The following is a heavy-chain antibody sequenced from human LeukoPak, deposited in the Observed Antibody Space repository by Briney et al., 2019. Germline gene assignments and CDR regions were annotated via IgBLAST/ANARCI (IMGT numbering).Heavy chain of an antibody. V-gene: IGHV3-23*01. D-gene: IGHD1-26*01. CDR3: AKDSKIVGPTFRSYHYMDV. CDR2: ISGSGGST. J-gene: IGHJ6*03. CDR1: GFTFSSYA. Sequence: QAGGSLRLSCAASGFTFSSYAMSWVRQAPGKGLEWVSGISGSGGSTYYADSVKGRSTISRDNSKKTLYLQMNSLRAEDTAVYYCAKDSKIVGPTFRSYHYMDVWGKGTTVTVSS.